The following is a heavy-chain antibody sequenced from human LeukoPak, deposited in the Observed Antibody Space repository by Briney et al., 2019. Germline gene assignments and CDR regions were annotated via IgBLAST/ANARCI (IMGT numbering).Heavy chain of an antibody. J-gene: IGHJ4*02. CDR3: ARDLSRYYYDSSGYYPEGLDY. V-gene: IGHV1-18*01. CDR2: ISAHNGNT. D-gene: IGHD3-22*01. CDR1: GYTFTSYG. Sequence: ASVKVSCKASGYTFTSYGISWVRQAPGQGLEWMGWISAHNGNTNYAQKLQGRVTMTTDTSTSTAYMELRSLRSDDTAVYYCARDLSRYYYDSSGYYPEGLDYWGQGTLVTVSS.